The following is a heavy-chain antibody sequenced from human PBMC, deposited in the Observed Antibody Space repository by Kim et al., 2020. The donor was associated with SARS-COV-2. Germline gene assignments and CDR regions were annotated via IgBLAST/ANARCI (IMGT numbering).Heavy chain of an antibody. D-gene: IGHD2-15*01. V-gene: IGHV3-30*18. CDR2: ISYDGSNK. CDR3: AKDARLYCSGGSCYGLD. Sequence: GGSLRLSCAASGFTFSSYGMHWVRQAPGNGLEWVGVISYDGSNKYYADSVKGRFTISRDNSKNTLYLQMNSLRAEDTAVYYCAKDARLYCSGGSCYGLD. CDR1: GFTFSSYG. J-gene: IGHJ4*01.